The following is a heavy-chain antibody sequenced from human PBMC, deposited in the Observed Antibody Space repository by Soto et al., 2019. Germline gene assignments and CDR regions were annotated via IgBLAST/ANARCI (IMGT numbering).Heavy chain of an antibody. CDR3: ARGNYDILTGYYLYFEY. Sequence: SETLSLTCAVSGGSISSGGYSWSWIRQPPGKGLEWIGYIYHSGSTYYNPSLKSRVTISVDRSKNQFSLKLSSVTAADTAVYYCARGNYDILTGYYLYFEYWGQGTLVTVSS. D-gene: IGHD3-9*01. J-gene: IGHJ4*02. CDR1: GGSISSGGYS. V-gene: IGHV4-30-2*01. CDR2: IYHSGST.